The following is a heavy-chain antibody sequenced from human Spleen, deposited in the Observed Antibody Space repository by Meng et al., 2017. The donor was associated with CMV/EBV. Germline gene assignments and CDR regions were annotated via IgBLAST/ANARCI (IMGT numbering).Heavy chain of an antibody. CDR3: AQCLSGSYSYFDS. J-gene: IGHJ4*02. V-gene: IGHV3-23*01. Sequence: GGSLRLSCAASGFTFSSYAMSWVRQAPGKGLEWVSVISGSGGSTNYADSVKGRFTISRDNSKNTLYLQVNSLRAEDTAVYYCAQCLSGSYSYFDSWGQGTLVTVSS. CDR1: GFTFSSYA. CDR2: ISGSGGST. D-gene: IGHD3-10*01.